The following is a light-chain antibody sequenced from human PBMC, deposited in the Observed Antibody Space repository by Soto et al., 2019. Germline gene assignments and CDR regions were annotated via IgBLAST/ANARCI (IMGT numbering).Light chain of an antibody. CDR1: STDFVSYNR. CDR2: EAS. CDR3: SSYTSSYIYV. Sequence: QSALTQPPSVSGSPGQSVTISCTGTSTDFVSYNRVSWYQQPPGTAPKLIIYEASNRPSGVPDRFSGSKSGNTASLTISGLQAADEADYYCSSYTSSYIYVFGTGTKVTVL. V-gene: IGLV2-18*02. J-gene: IGLJ1*01.